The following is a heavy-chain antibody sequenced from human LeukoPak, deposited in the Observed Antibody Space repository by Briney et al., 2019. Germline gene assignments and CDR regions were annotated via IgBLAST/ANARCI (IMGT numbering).Heavy chain of an antibody. CDR1: GYTFTGYF. V-gene: IGHV1-2*02. J-gene: IGHJ4*02. Sequence: ASVKVACKASGYTFTGYFIHWVRQAPGQGLEWMGWINPNSGGTNYAQKFQGRVTMTRDTSISTAYMELSRLRSDDTAVYYCASSYDFRSGYASLGYWGQGTLVPVSS. CDR2: INPNSGGT. D-gene: IGHD3-3*01. CDR3: ASSYDFRSGYASLGY.